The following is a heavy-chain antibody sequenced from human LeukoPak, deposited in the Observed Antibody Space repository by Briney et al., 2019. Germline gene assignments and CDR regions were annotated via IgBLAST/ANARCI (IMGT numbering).Heavy chain of an antibody. V-gene: IGHV3-64*01. D-gene: IGHD1-1*01. CDR2: ISSNGGST. CDR3: ARELDDNGPLDV. Sequence: PGGSLRLSCAASGFTFSSYAMHWVRQAPGKGLEYVSAISSNGGSTYYANSVKGRFTISRDNSKNTLYLQMGSLRAEDMAVYYCARELDDNGPLDVWGKGTTVTVSS. CDR1: GFTFSSYA. J-gene: IGHJ6*04.